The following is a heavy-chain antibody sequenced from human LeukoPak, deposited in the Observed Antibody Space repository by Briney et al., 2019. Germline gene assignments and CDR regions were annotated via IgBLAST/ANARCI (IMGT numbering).Heavy chain of an antibody. CDR2: ISAYNGNT. CDR1: GYTFTSYG. Sequence: ASVKVSCKASGYTFTSYGISWVRQAPGQGLEWMGWISAYNGNTNYAQKLQGRVTITADKSTSTAYMELSSLRSEDTAVYYCANHYYDSSGYYYLVGYWGQGTLVTVSS. V-gene: IGHV1-18*01. D-gene: IGHD3-22*01. J-gene: IGHJ4*02. CDR3: ANHYYDSSGYYYLVGY.